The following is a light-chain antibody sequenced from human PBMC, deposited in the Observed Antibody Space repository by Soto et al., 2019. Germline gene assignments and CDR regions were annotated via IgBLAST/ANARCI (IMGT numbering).Light chain of an antibody. CDR1: RSVSGSY. V-gene: IGKV3-20*01. Sequence: EIVLTQSPGTLSLSPGERVTLSCRASRSVSGSYLAWYQQKPGQAPRVLIYSASLRATGIPDRFSGSGSGTEFTLTISSLQSEDFAVYYCQQYNNWPRTFGQGTKVDIK. CDR2: SAS. J-gene: IGKJ1*01. CDR3: QQYNNWPRT.